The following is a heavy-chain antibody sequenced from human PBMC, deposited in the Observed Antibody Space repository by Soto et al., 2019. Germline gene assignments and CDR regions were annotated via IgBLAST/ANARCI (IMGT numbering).Heavy chain of an antibody. CDR2: IYHSGST. V-gene: IGHV4-39*01. CDR1: GGSLSSTSYY. J-gene: IGHJ4*02. Sequence: QLQLHESGPGLVKPSETLSLTCSVSGGSLSSTSYYWGWIRQPPGRGLEWMGSIYHSGSTYDNPSLKSRVTISIDTSKNLFSLRLRSVTAADTAVYYCARHRNFAGVLGRGFDYWGQGTLVIVSS. D-gene: IGHD3-16*01. CDR3: ARHRNFAGVLGRGFDY.